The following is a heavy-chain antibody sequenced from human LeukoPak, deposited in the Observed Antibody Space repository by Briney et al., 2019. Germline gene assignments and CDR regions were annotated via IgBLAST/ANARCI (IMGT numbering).Heavy chain of an antibody. V-gene: IGHV3-53*01. CDR2: IYSGGST. D-gene: IGHD2-15*01. J-gene: IGHJ4*02. Sequence: PGGSLRLSCAASGFTVSSNYMSWVRQAPGKGLEWVSVIYSGGSTYYADSVKGRFTISRDNPKNTLYLQMNSLRAEDTAVYYCARALPSGGYGSYYFDYWGQGTLVTVSS. CDR1: GFTVSSNY. CDR3: ARALPSGGYGSYYFDY.